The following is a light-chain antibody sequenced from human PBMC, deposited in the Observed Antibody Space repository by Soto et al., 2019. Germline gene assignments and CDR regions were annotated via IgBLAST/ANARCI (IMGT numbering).Light chain of an antibody. Sequence: QSALTQPASVSGSPGQSSTISCTGTSSDVGGYNYVSWYQQHPGKAPKLMIYEVSNRPSGVSNRFSGSKSGNTASLTISGLQAEDEADYDCSSYTRSSTRVFGGGTQLTVL. J-gene: IGLJ3*02. CDR3: SSYTRSSTRV. CDR2: EVS. V-gene: IGLV2-14*01. CDR1: SSDVGGYNY.